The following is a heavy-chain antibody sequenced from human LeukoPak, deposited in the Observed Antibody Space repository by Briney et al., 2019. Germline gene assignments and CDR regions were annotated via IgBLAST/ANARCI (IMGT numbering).Heavy chain of an antibody. D-gene: IGHD3-22*01. Sequence: GGSLRLSCAASGFTVSSNYMSWVRQAPGKGLECVAVISYDGSNKYYADSVKGRFTISRDNSKNTLDLQMNSLRAEDTAVYYCARDHYYYDSSGYLAYWGQGTLVTASS. CDR3: ARDHYYYDSSGYLAY. CDR2: ISYDGSNK. CDR1: GFTVSSNY. J-gene: IGHJ4*02. V-gene: IGHV3-30*03.